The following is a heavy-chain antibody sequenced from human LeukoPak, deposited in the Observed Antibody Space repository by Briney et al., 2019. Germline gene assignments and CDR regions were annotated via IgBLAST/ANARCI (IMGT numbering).Heavy chain of an antibody. Sequence: PGGSLRLSCAASRFTFGKYWMLWVRQAPGKGLESVSRINTDGSVTTYADSVKGRFTVSRDNANNTMFLQMNSLRDEDTAVYYCATKQWLAPPPDSWGQGTPVTVSS. V-gene: IGHV3-74*01. CDR2: INTDGSVT. J-gene: IGHJ4*02. CDR3: ATKQWLAPPPDS. CDR1: RFTFGKYW. D-gene: IGHD6-19*01.